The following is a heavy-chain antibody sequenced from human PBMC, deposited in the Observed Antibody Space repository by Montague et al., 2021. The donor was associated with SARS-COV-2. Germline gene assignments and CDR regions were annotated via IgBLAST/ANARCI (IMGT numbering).Heavy chain of an antibody. J-gene: IGHJ4*02. CDR1: GFSLSTSGMC. CDR2: IDWDDDK. Sequence: PALVKPTQTLTLTCTFSGFSLSTSGMCVSWIRQPPGKALEWLARIDWDDDKYYSTSLKTRLTISKDTSKNQVVLTMTNMDPVYTATYYCAREYSSGLYFDYWGQGTLVTVSS. CDR3: AREYSSGLYFDY. V-gene: IGHV2-70*11. D-gene: IGHD6-19*01.